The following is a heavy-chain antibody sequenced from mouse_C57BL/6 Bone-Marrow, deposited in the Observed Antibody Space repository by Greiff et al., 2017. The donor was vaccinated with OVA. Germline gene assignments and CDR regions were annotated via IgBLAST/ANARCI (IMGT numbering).Heavy chain of an antibody. CDR2: IYPGDGDT. V-gene: IGHV1-82*01. D-gene: IGHD1-1*01. Sequence: VKLVESGPELVKPGASVKISCKASGYAFSSSWMNWVKQRPGKGLEWIGRIYPGDGDTNYNGKFKGKATLTADKSSSTAYMQLSSLTSEDSAVYFCARSGTTGVGGGFDYWGQGTTLTVSS. CDR3: ARSGTTGVGGGFDY. CDR1: GYAFSSSW. J-gene: IGHJ2*01.